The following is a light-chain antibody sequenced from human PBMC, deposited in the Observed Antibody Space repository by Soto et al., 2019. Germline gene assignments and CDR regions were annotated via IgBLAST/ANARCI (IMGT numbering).Light chain of an antibody. J-gene: IGLJ1*01. CDR1: SSDVGGYNY. CDR2: DVS. V-gene: IGLV2-14*01. Sequence: QSALTQPASVSGSPGQSITISCTGTSSDVGGYNYVSWYQQHPGKAPKFMIYDVSNRPSGVSTRFSGSKSGNTASLTISGLQAEDEAEYYCNSYTTSNTCQIVFGTGTKVTVL. CDR3: NSYTTSNTCQIV.